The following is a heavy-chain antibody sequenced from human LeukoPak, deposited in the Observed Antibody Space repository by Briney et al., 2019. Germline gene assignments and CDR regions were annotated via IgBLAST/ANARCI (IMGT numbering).Heavy chain of an antibody. CDR2: INPSGGPA. CDR1: GYTFTRYH. Sequence: ASVKVSCKASGYTFTRYHIHWVRQAPGPGLEWMGVINPSGGPATYAQKFQGRVTLTRDTSTTTVYMEVNSLRSDDTAVYYCAREAIFGVVREYYFDLWGQGTLVTVS. CDR3: AREAIFGVVREYYFDL. V-gene: IGHV1-46*01. J-gene: IGHJ4*02. D-gene: IGHD3-3*01.